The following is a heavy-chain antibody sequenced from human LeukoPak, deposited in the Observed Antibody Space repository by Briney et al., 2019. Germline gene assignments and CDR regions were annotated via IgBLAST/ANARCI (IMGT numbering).Heavy chain of an antibody. D-gene: IGHD5-18*01. Sequence: GRSLRLSCAASGFTFDDYAMHWVRQAPGKGLEWVSRISWNSGNIGYADSVKGRSTISRDNAKNSLYLQMNSLRAEDTALYYCAKAGYSYGYLDYWGQGTLVTVSS. V-gene: IGHV3-9*01. CDR2: ISWNSGNI. CDR1: GFTFDDYA. CDR3: AKAGYSYGYLDY. J-gene: IGHJ4*02.